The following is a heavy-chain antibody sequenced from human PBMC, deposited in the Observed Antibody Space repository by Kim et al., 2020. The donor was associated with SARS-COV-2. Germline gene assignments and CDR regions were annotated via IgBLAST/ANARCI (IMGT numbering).Heavy chain of an antibody. CDR2: K. CDR3: ARGGSGWGIDY. V-gene: IGHV3-33*01. J-gene: IGHJ4*02. Sequence: KNYADSVNGRCTLSRDTARNTLSLQVSSLRGEDTAVYYCARGGSGWGIDYWGQGTLVTVSS. D-gene: IGHD1-26*01.